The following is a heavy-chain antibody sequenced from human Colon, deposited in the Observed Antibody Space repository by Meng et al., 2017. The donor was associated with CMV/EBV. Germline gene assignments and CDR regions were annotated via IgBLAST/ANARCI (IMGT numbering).Heavy chain of an antibody. V-gene: IGHV4-59*01. CDR2: ISYSGTA. J-gene: IGHJ4*02. D-gene: IGHD3-10*01. CDR3: ARAQNVIPELFDS. Sequence: GSLRLSCSVSGDPSGSYYWSWIRQPPGKRLEWIGYISYSGTATYNPSLKNRVTISVATSESHFSLRLSSVTAADSAVYYCARAQNVIPELFDSWGQGILVTVSS. CDR1: GDPSGSYY.